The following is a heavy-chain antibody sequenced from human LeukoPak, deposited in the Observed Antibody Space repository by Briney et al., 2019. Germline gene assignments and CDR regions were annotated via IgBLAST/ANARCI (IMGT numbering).Heavy chain of an antibody. CDR2: ISFTSSHI. Sequence: GGSLRLSCAASGFTFNTYSMNWVRQAPGKGLEWVSSISFTSSHIFYADSLKGRFTISRDNARNSLYLQMNSLRAEDTAVYYCAELGITMIGGVWGKGTTVTISS. J-gene: IGHJ6*04. CDR1: GFTFNTYS. V-gene: IGHV3-21*01. D-gene: IGHD3-10*02. CDR3: AELGITMIGGV.